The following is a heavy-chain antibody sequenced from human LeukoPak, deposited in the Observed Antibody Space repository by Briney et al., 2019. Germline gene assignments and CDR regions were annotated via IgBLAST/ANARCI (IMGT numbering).Heavy chain of an antibody. CDR1: DFNFITYA. V-gene: IGHV3-23*01. CDR3: ARGELAAAGSRFDY. D-gene: IGHD6-13*01. Sequence: GGSLRLSCAASDFNFITYAMSWVRQAPGKGLEWVSIISGGGDVTHYADSVKGRFTISRDNSKNTLYLQMNSLRAEDTAVYYCARGELAAAGSRFDYWGQGTLVTVSS. J-gene: IGHJ4*02. CDR2: ISGGGDVT.